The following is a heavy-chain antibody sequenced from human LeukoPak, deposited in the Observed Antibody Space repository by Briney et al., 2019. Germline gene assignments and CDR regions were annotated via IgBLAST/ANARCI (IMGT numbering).Heavy chain of an antibody. Sequence: GGSLRLSCAASGSTFSSHTMSWVRQAPGKGLEWVSAISGSGGSTYYADSVKGRFTISRDNSKNTLYLQMNSLRAEDTAVYYCAKDGSSSWYNWFDPWGQGTLVTVSS. CDR3: AKDGSSSWYNWFDP. V-gene: IGHV3-23*01. J-gene: IGHJ5*02. D-gene: IGHD6-13*01. CDR2: ISGSGGST. CDR1: GSTFSSHT.